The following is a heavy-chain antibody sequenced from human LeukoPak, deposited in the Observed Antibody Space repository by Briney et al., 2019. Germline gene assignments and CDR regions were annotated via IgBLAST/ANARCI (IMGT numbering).Heavy chain of an antibody. V-gene: IGHV4-59*08. J-gene: IGHJ4*02. D-gene: IGHD2-8*02. CDR3: AGHHPRNTVDF. CDR2: ISYSGFT. Sequence: KPSETLSLTCTVSGGSISSYQWSWIWQPPGKGLEWIGYISYSGFTNYNPSLKSRVTISLDTSKNQFSLKLTSVTAADTAVYYCAGHHPRNTVDFWGQGTLVTVSS. CDR1: GGSISSYQ.